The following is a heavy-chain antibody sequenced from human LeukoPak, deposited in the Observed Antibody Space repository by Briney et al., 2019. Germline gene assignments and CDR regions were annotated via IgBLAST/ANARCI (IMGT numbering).Heavy chain of an antibody. CDR3: ASSSAHHIVVVPAAFDY. CDR2: IYYSGST. V-gene: IGHV4-59*01. CDR1: GGSISSYY. Sequence: SETLSLTCTVSGGSISSYYWSWIRQPPGKGLEWIGYIYYSGSTNYNPSLKGRVTISVDTSKNQFSLKLSSVTAADTAVYYCASSSAHHIVVVPAAFDYWGQGTLVTVSS. J-gene: IGHJ4*02. D-gene: IGHD2-2*01.